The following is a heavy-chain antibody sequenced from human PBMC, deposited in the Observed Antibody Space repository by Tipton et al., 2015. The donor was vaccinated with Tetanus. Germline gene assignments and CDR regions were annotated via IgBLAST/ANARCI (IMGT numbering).Heavy chain of an antibody. CDR3: ARAIFDGGWFGMDV. J-gene: IGHJ6*02. D-gene: IGHD6-19*01. CDR1: GFTFSDYS. Sequence: SLRLSCVGSGFTFSDYSINWVRQAPGRGLEWVTFISGSGGHIYYADSVKGRFTVSRDNSKNTLLLQMNSLRGEDTAIYYCARAIFDGGWFGMDVWGQGTTVTVSS. CDR2: ISGSGGHI. V-gene: IGHV3-48*03.